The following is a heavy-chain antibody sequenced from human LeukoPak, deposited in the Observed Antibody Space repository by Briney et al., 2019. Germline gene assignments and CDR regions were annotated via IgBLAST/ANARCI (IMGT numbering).Heavy chain of an antibody. CDR2: IKYDGSEK. D-gene: IGHD3-16*01. CDR3: ATSLTSRFDY. V-gene: IGHV3-7*03. J-gene: IGHJ4*02. CDR1: GFTFSNYW. Sequence: GRSLRLSCAASGFTFSNYWMTWFRQTPGKDLEWVGNIKYDGSEKYYVDSVEGRFTISRDNAKNSLYLQMNSLRAEDTAVYYCATSLTSRFDYWGQGTLVTVSS.